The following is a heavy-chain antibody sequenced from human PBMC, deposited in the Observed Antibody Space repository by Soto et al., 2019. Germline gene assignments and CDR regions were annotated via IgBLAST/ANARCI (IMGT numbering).Heavy chain of an antibody. Sequence: QVQLVQFGAEVKKPGSSVKVSCKASGGTFSSYAISWVRQAPGQGLEWMGGIIPIFGTANYAQKFQGRVMIPADESPSTAYMERSSRRSEDTAGYYCASNVGPTRRFQHWGQGTLVTFS. J-gene: IGHJ1*01. CDR3: ASNVGPTRRFQH. D-gene: IGHD3-16*01. CDR2: IIPIFGTA. CDR1: GGTFSSYA. V-gene: IGHV1-69*01.